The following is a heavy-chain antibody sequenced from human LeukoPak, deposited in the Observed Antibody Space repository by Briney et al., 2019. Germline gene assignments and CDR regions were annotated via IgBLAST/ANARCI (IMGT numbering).Heavy chain of an antibody. J-gene: IGHJ4*02. CDR2: IYSTGLT. CDR1: GTSVTSTTYY. V-gene: IGHV4-39*07. D-gene: IGHD2-15*01. CDR3: VGVIAAIDF. Sequence: PSETLSLTCSVSGTSVTSTTYYWGWIRQPPGKGLEWIGSIYSTGLTYYNPSLKSRVSIAVDTSSNQFSLRLNSMTAADTAVYYCVGVIAAIDFWGQGTLVTVSS.